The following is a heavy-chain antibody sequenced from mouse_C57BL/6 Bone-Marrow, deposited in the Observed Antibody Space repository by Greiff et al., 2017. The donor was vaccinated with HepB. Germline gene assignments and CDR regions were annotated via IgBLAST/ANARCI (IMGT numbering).Heavy chain of an antibody. CDR3: ARWGYYGPRDYFDY. J-gene: IGHJ2*01. CDR1: GFTFTDYY. Sequence: DVKLQESGPVLVKPGPSVKISCKASGFTFTDYYMHWVKQSHGKSLEWIGLVYPYNGGTSYNQKFKGKATLTVDTSSSTAYMELNSLTSEDSAVYYCARWGYYGPRDYFDYWGQGTTLTVSS. V-gene: IGHV1-36*01. CDR2: VYPYNGGT. D-gene: IGHD1-1*01.